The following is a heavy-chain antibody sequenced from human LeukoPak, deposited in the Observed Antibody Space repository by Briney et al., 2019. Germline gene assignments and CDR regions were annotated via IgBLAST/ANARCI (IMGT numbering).Heavy chain of an antibody. J-gene: IGHJ4*02. V-gene: IGHV1-69*02. CDR3: VAATRFGSGDCDY. CDR2: IIPILGIA. Sequence: SVKVSCKASGGTFSSYTISWVRQAPGQGLEWMGRIIPILGIANYAQKFQGRVTITADKSTSTAYMELSSLRSEDTAVYYCVAATRFGSGDCDYWGQGTLVTVSS. D-gene: IGHD3-10*01. CDR1: GGTFSSYT.